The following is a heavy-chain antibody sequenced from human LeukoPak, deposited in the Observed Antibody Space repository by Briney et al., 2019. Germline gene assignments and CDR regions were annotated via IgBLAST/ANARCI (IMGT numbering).Heavy chain of an antibody. CDR2: IYSGDSDT. V-gene: IGHV5-51*01. CDR1: GYSFTNYW. Sequence: GESLKISCKGSGYSFTNYWIGWVRQMPGKGLEWMGIIYSGDSDTRYSPSFQGQVTISADKSISTAYLQWSSLKASDTAMYFCARPKSAAKFDAFDIWGQGTMVTVSS. CDR3: ARPKSAAKFDAFDI. J-gene: IGHJ3*02. D-gene: IGHD2-15*01.